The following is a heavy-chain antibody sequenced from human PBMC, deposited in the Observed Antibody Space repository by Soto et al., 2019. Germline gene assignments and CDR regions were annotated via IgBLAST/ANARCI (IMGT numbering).Heavy chain of an antibody. CDR3: ASKIVATSDAQFEY. Sequence: LETLSLPCXVXGGSFSGYYCRWIRQPPGKGLEWIGEINHSGSTNYSPSLKSRVTISVDTSKNQFSLKLSSVTAADTAVYYCASKIVATSDAQFEYWGQGTLVTVSS. CDR1: GGSFSGYY. J-gene: IGHJ4*02. CDR2: INHSGST. V-gene: IGHV4-34*01. D-gene: IGHD5-12*01.